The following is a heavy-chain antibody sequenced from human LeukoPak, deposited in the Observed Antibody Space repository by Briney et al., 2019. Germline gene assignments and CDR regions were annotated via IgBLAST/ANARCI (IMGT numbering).Heavy chain of an antibody. V-gene: IGHV3-30*18. CDR1: GFTFSIYG. CDR2: ISYDGSNK. Sequence: PGGSLRLSCAASGFTFSIYGMHWVRQAPGKGLEWVAVISYDGSNKYYADSVKGRFTISRDNSKNTLYLQMNSLRAEDTAVYYCAKDLGTWTLDYWGQGTLVTVSS. CDR3: AKDLGTWTLDY. D-gene: IGHD1-7*01. J-gene: IGHJ4*02.